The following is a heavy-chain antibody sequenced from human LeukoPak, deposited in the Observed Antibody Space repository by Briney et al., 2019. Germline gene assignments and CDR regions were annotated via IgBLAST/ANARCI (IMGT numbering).Heavy chain of an antibody. CDR2: ISSSGSTV. V-gene: IGHV3-11*01. Sequence: GGSLRLSCAASGFTFSDYYMSWIRQAPGKGLEWVSYISSSGSTVYYADSVKGRFTISRDNAKNSLYLQMNSLRAEDTAVYYCARFRTDNWFDPWGQGTLVTVSS. D-gene: IGHD1-1*01. CDR3: ARFRTDNWFDP. J-gene: IGHJ5*02. CDR1: GFTFSDYY.